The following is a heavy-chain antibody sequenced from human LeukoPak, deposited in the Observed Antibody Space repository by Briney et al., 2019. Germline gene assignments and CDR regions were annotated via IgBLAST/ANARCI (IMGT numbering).Heavy chain of an antibody. CDR3: ARPSPPLVT. CDR2: INHSGST. V-gene: IGHV4-34*01. D-gene: IGHD2/OR15-2a*01. J-gene: IGHJ3*01. Sequence: SETLSLTCAVYGGSFSTYYWTWIRQPPGKGLEWIGEINHSGSTNHNPSLKTRVTISIDTSKNQFSLKLSSVTAADTAVYYCARPSPPLVTWGQGTMVTVSS. CDR1: GGSFSTYY.